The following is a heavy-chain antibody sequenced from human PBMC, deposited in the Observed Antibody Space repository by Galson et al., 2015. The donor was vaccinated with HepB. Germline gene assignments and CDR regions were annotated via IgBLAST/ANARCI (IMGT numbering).Heavy chain of an antibody. D-gene: IGHD1-1*01. CDR1: GFTVSSNY. V-gene: IGHV3-53*01. CDR3: ARGNLMERPVYYYYYGMDI. J-gene: IGHJ6*02. Sequence: SLRLSCAASGFTVSSNYMSWVRQAPGKGLEWVSVIYSGGSTYYADSVKGRFTISRDNSKNTLYLQMNSLRAEDTAVYYCARGNLMERPVYYYYYGMDIWGQGTTVTVSS. CDR2: IYSGGST.